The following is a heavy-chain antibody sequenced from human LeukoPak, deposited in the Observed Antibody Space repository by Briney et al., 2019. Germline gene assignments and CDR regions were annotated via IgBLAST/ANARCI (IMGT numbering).Heavy chain of an antibody. Sequence: ASVKVSCKASGYTFTGYYMHWVRQAPGQGLEWMGWINPNSGGTNYAQKFQGRVTMTRDTSISTAYMELSRLRSDDTAVYCCARVESRYDFWSGYDSYWGQGTLVTVSS. CDR2: INPNSGGT. D-gene: IGHD3-3*01. CDR1: GYTFTGYY. CDR3: ARVESRYDFWSGYDSY. J-gene: IGHJ4*02. V-gene: IGHV1-2*02.